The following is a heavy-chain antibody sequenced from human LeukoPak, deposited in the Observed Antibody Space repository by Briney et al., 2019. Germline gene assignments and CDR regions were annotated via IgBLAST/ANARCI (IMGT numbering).Heavy chain of an antibody. V-gene: IGHV3-33*01. CDR1: GFTFSSYG. Sequence: PGRSLRLSCAASGFTFSSYGMHWVRQAPGKGLEWVAVIWYDGSKKYYADSVKGRFIISRDNSRNTLYLQMNSLRAEDTAVYYCAAKQWEYAWFDPWGQGTLVTVSS. CDR2: IWYDGSKK. D-gene: IGHD1-26*01. CDR3: AAKQWEYAWFDP. J-gene: IGHJ5*02.